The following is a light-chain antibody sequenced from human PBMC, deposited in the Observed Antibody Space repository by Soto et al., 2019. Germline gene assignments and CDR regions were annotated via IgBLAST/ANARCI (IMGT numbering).Light chain of an antibody. J-gene: IGLJ2*01. CDR3: SSYAGSRVLV. CDR2: EVS. V-gene: IGLV2-14*01. CDR1: SSDVGAYNY. Sequence: QSALTQPASVSGSPGQSITISCTGTSSDVGAYNYVSWYQQHPGRAPKLIIYEVSDRPSGISDRFSGSKSGNTASLTISGLQAEDEADYYCSSYAGSRVLVLGGGTPLTVL.